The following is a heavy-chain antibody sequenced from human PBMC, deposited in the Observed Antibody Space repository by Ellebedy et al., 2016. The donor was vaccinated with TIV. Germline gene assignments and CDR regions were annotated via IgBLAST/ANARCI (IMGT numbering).Heavy chain of an antibody. CDR1: GYSFATYW. Sequence: PGGSLRLSCKGSGYSFATYWIDWVRQMPGKGLEWMGIIHPANTHTKYSPSVQGQVTISVDTSISTAYLQWSSLKASDTAMYYCSIAADGTTWFDPWGHGTLVTVSS. CDR3: SIAADGTTWFDP. CDR2: IHPANTHT. V-gene: IGHV5-51*01. J-gene: IGHJ5*02. D-gene: IGHD6-13*01.